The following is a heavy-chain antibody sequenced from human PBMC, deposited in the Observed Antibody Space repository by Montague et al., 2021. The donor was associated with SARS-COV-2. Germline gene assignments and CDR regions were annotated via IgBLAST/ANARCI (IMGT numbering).Heavy chain of an antibody. V-gene: IGHV3-30-3*01. CDR3: ARANYGSGFDP. J-gene: IGHJ5*02. D-gene: IGHD3-10*01. Sequence: SLRLSCAASGFTFSSYAMHWVRQAPGKGLEWVAVISYDGSNKYYXXSLKGRFTISRDNSKNTLYLQMNSLRAEDTAVYYCARANYGSGFDPWGQGTLVTVSS. CDR2: ISYDGSNK. CDR1: GFTFSSYA.